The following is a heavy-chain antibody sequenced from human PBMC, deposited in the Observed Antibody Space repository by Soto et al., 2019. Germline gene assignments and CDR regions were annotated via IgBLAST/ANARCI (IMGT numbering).Heavy chain of an antibody. J-gene: IGHJ6*03. CDR2: IYYSGST. CDR1: GGSIRSNY. Sequence: PSETLSLTCTVSGGSIRSNYWSWIRQPPGKGLEWIGYIYYSGSTNNNPSLKSRVTMSVDTSKNQFSLKLSSVTAADTAVYYCARSIFFLVLLLPHTYMDFRGTGIMVTLFS. CDR3: ARSIFFLVLLLPHTYMDF. V-gene: IGHV4-59*08. D-gene: IGHD6-13*01.